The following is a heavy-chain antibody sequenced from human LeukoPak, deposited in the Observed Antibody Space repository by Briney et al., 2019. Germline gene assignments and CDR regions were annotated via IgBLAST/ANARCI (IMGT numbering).Heavy chain of an antibody. J-gene: IGHJ4*02. CDR3: ARGGRYNGNFDY. Sequence: GASVKVSCKASGYTFTSYYMHWVRQAPGQGLEWMGIINPSGGSTSYAQKFQGRVTMTRDTSISTAYMELSRLRSDDTAIYYCARGGRYNGNFDYWGQGTLVTVSS. V-gene: IGHV1-46*01. CDR1: GYTFTSYY. CDR2: INPSGGST. D-gene: IGHD1-14*01.